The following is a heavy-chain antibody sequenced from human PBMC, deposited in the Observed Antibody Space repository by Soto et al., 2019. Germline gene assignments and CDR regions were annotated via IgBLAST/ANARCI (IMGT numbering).Heavy chain of an antibody. J-gene: IGHJ5*02. V-gene: IGHV1-46*01. Sequence: ASVKVSCKASGYTFTSYYMHWVRQAPGQGLEWMGIVNPSGGSTSYAQKFQGRVTMTRDTSTSTVYMELSSLSSEDTAVYYCTRGMVRGGWFDPWGQGTLVTVSS. CDR2: VNPSGGST. CDR1: GYTFTSYY. CDR3: TRGMVRGGWFDP. D-gene: IGHD3-10*01.